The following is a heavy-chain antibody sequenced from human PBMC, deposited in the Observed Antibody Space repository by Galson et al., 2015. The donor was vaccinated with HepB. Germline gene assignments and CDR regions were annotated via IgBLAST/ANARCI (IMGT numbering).Heavy chain of an antibody. CDR3: ARLGPYYDQTGKTSYYLDY. V-gene: IGHV3-7*03. Sequence: SLRLSCAASGFTLSAYWMSWVRQAPGKGLEWVANIKGDGSERYYVDSVKGRFTVSRDTSRNQFSLKLISVTAADTAAYFCARLGPYYDQTGKTSYYLDYWGQGALVTVSS. CDR1: GFTLSAYW. CDR2: IKGDGSER. J-gene: IGHJ4*02. D-gene: IGHD3-22*01.